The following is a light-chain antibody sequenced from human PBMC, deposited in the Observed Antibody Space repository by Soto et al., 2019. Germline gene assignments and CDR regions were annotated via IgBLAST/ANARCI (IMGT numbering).Light chain of an antibody. CDR3: KQLNSYWT. Sequence: DIQLTQSPSFLSASVGDRVTITCRASQGISSYLAWYQQKPGKAPNLLIYVASTLQSGVPSRFSGSGSGTEFTLTISSLQPEDFATYYCKQLNSYWTFGQGNKVEIK. CDR1: QGISSY. V-gene: IGKV1-9*01. J-gene: IGKJ1*01. CDR2: VAS.